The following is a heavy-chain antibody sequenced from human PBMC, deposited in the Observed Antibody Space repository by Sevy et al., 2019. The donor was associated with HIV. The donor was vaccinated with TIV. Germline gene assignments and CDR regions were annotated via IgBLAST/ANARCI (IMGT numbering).Heavy chain of an antibody. J-gene: IGHJ4*02. CDR1: DDSINSYY. D-gene: IGHD6-13*01. Sequence: SETLSLTCTVSDDSINSYYWSWIRQPPGKGLEWIGYIYNNIGITSYSPALTSRVTISVDTSKNQFSLKLTSVIAADTAVYSCARGAVVIGTASTPVLDFWGQGSLVTVSS. CDR3: ARGAVVIGTASTPVLDF. CDR2: IYNNIGIT. V-gene: IGHV4-59*08.